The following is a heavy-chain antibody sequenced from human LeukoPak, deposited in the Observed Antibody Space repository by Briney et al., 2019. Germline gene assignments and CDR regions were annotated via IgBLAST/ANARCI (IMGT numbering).Heavy chain of an antibody. CDR3: ARVLSGYVDY. CDR1: GFTFSSYS. V-gene: IGHV3-21*01. J-gene: IGHJ4*02. D-gene: IGHD1-26*01. CDR2: ISSSSSYI. Sequence: GGSLRLSCAASGFTFSSYSMNWVRQAPGKGLEWVSSISSSSSYIYYADSVNGRFTISRDNAKNSLYLQMNRLRAEDTAVYYCARVLSGYVDYWGQGTLVTVSS.